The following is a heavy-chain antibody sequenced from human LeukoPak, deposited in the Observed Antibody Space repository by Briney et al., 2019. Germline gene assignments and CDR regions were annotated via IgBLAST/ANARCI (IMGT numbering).Heavy chain of an antibody. CDR1: GFTFSSYA. D-gene: IGHD2-2*01. CDR3: ARDRSSTGPYYYYYYMDV. Sequence: GGSLRLSCAASGFTFSSYAMSWVRQAPGKGLEWVSAISGSGGSTYYADSVKGRFTISRDNSKNSLYLQMNSLRAEDTAVYYCARDRSSTGPYYYYYYMDVWGKGTTVTVSS. CDR2: ISGSGGST. V-gene: IGHV3-23*01. J-gene: IGHJ6*03.